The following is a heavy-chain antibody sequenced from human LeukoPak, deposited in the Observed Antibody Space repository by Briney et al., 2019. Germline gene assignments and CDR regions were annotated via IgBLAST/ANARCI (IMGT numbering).Heavy chain of an antibody. CDR2: INPSGGST. D-gene: IGHD5-18*01. CDR3: ARPLLVDTAMLGFDY. Sequence: ASVKVSCKASGYTFTSYDINWVRQATGQGLEWMGIINPSGGSTSYAQKFQGRVTMTRDTSTSTVYMELSSLRSEDTAVYYCARPLLVDTAMLGFDYWGQGTLVTVSS. V-gene: IGHV1-46*01. CDR1: GYTFTSYD. J-gene: IGHJ4*02.